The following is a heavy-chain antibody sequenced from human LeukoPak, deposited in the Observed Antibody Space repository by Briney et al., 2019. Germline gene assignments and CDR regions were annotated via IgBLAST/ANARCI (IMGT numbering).Heavy chain of an antibody. CDR3: ARERDSSGSFKNDY. CDR2: INTGGTT. CDR1: GFSVSSNY. V-gene: IGHV3-66*01. D-gene: IGHD3-22*01. J-gene: IGHJ4*02. Sequence: GWSLRLSCEASGFSVSSNYISWARQARGKGLELVSVINTGGTTYYADSVKGRFTISRDNSKNTVDLQMNSLRAEDTAVYYCARERDSSGSFKNDYWGQGTLVTVSS.